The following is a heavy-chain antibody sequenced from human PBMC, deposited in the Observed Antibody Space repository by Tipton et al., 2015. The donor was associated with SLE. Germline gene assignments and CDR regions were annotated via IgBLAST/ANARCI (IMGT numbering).Heavy chain of an antibody. CDR2: ISSSSSYI. D-gene: IGHD2-21*01. V-gene: IGHV3-11*06. CDR3: ASVPGEAYFQD. Sequence: SLRLSCAASGFTFSDYYMSWIRQAPGKGLEWVSYISSSSSYIYYADSVKGRFTISRDNAKNSLYLQMNSLRAEDTAVYYCASVPGEAYFQDWGRGTLVIVSS. CDR1: GFTFSDYY. J-gene: IGHJ1*01.